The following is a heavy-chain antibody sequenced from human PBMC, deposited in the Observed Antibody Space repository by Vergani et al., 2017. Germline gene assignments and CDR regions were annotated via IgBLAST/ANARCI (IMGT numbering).Heavy chain of an antibody. Sequence: QVQLVESGGGVVQPGRSLRLSCAASGFTFSSYGMHWVRQAPGKGLEWVSVISYDGSTKYYADSVQGRFTISRDNSKNTLYLQMNSLRAEDTAVYYCTKAMWAARRYFDYWSQGTLVTVSS. CDR3: TKAMWAARRYFDY. V-gene: IGHV3-30*18. CDR2: ISYDGSTK. CDR1: GFTFSSYG. D-gene: IGHD6-6*01. J-gene: IGHJ4*02.